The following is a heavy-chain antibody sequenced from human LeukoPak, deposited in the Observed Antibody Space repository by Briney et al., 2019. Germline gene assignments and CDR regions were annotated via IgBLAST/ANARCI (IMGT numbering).Heavy chain of an antibody. CDR3: AKVYNYYDTTGSIADY. CDR1: GFTFSDYG. D-gene: IGHD3-22*01. V-gene: IGHV3-30*02. J-gene: IGHJ4*02. Sequence: GGSLRLSCAASGFTFSDYGMHWVRVRQAPGKGLEWVAFIRYDGSDKYYADSVKGRFTISRDNSKYMLYLQMNSLRAEDTALYYCAKVYNYYDTTGSIADYWGQGTLVTVSS. CDR2: IRYDGSDK.